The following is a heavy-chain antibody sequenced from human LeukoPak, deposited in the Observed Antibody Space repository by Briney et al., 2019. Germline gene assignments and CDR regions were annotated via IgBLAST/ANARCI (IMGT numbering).Heavy chain of an antibody. Sequence: GGSLRLSCAASGFTVSTNYMSWVRRAPGKGLEWVSAFYSDGTAYYADSVKGRFTISRDNSENTVFLQMNSLRAEDTAVYYCARAPTRTTTFDYWGQGTLVTVSS. V-gene: IGHV3-53*01. CDR3: ARAPTRTTTFDY. J-gene: IGHJ4*02. CDR2: FYSDGTA. CDR1: GFTVSTNY. D-gene: IGHD1-26*01.